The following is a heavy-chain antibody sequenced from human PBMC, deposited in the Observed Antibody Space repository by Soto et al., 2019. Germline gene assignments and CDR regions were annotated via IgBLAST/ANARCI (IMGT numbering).Heavy chain of an antibody. CDR2: IKSNSDGGTT. CDR1: GFNFTNAW. J-gene: IGHJ4*02. CDR3: TTTQAF. V-gene: IGHV3-15*01. Sequence: GGSLRLSCAASGFNFTNAWMSWVRQAPGKGLEWVGRIKSNSDGGTTDNAAPVKGRFTISRDDSENTVYLQMNSLKTEDTAVYYCTTTQAFWGRGTLVTVSS.